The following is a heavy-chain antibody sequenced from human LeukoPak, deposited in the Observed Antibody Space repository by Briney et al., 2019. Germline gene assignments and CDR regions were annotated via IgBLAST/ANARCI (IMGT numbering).Heavy chain of an antibody. CDR3: AKDRSNFVNRYYWYFDL. J-gene: IGHJ2*01. CDR1: GFTFSSYG. CDR2: ISYDGRNK. Sequence: GGSLRLSCAASGFTFSSYGMHWVRQTPGKGLEWVAIISYDGRNKYYADSVKGRFTISRDNSKNTLHLQMNSLKPEDTAVYYCAKDRSNFVNRYYWYFDLWGRGTLVTVSS. D-gene: IGHD4/OR15-4a*01. V-gene: IGHV3-30*18.